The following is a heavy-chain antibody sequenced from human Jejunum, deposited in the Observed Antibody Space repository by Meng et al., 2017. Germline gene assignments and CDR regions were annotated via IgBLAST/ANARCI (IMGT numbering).Heavy chain of an antibody. D-gene: IGHD5-24*01. J-gene: IGHJ4*02. V-gene: IGHV4-61*02. CDR1: GASISSGSSH. CDR3: AATTGYNSGNQEDFVY. CDR2: IDTSGTT. Sequence: LRLSCAVSGASISSGSSHWNWIRQPAGKGLEWIGRIDTSGTTYFNPSLKSRLTISTDTSKNQLSLRLSSVTAADTAVYYCAATTGYNSGNQEDFVYWGQGTLVTVSS.